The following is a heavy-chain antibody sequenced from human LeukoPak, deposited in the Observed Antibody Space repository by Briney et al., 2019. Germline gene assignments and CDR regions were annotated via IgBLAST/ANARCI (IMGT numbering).Heavy chain of an antibody. CDR3: ATLGEYYDSSGYYYN. D-gene: IGHD3-22*01. Sequence: SETLSLTCAVYGGSFSGYYWSWIRQPPGKGLEWIGEINHSGSTYYNPSLKSRVTISVDSSKNQFSLKLTSVTAADTAVYYCATLGEYYDSSGYYYNWGQGTLVTVSS. CDR2: INHSGST. V-gene: IGHV4-34*01. J-gene: IGHJ4*02. CDR1: GGSFSGYY.